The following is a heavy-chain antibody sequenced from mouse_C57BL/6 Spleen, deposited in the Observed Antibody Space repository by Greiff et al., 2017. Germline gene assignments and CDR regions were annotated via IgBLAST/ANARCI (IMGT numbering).Heavy chain of an antibody. J-gene: IGHJ4*01. CDR1: GYTFTSYW. D-gene: IGHD2-5*01. CDR3: ARCGGYYSNYYAMDY. Sequence: VQLQQPGAELVKPGASVKLSCKASGYTFTSYWMHWVKQRPGQGLEWIGMIHPNSGSTNYNEKFKSKATLTVDKSSSTAYMQLSSLTSEDSAVYYCARCGGYYSNYYAMDYWGQGTSVTVSS. CDR2: IHPNSGST. V-gene: IGHV1-64*01.